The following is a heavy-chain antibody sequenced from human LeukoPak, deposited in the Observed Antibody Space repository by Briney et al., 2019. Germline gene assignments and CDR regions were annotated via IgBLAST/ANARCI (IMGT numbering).Heavy chain of an antibody. CDR2: IYYSGST. V-gene: IGHV4-59*01. D-gene: IGHD3-9*01. CDR3: ARDFGILTGSYYYYYGMDV. Sequence: PSETLSLTCTVSGGSINNYYWSWIRQPPGKGLEWIGYIYYSGSTNYNPSLKSRVTISVDTSKNQFSLKLSSVTAADTAVYYCARDFGILTGSYYYYYGMDVWGQGTTVTVSS. CDR1: GGSINNYY. J-gene: IGHJ6*02.